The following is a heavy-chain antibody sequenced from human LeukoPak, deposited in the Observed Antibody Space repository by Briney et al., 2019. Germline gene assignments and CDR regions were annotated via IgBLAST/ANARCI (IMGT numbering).Heavy chain of an antibody. V-gene: IGHV3-66*01. CDR3: AREGFVYYYGMDV. Sequence: GESLRLSCAASGLTVSSNYMSWVRQAPGKGLEWVSVIYSGGSTYYADSVKGRFTISRDNSKNTLYLQMNSLRAEDTAVYYCAREGFVYYYGMDVWGQGTTVTVSS. CDR1: GLTVSSNY. J-gene: IGHJ6*02. CDR2: IYSGGST.